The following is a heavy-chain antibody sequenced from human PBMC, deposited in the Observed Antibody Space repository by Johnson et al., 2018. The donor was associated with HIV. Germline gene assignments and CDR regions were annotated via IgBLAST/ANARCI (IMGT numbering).Heavy chain of an antibody. D-gene: IGHD3-9*01. CDR3: ARGYILTGYSGVFDM. CDR2: IYSGGST. Sequence: VQLVESGGGVVQPGGSLRLSCAASGFTVSSNYMSWVRQAPGKGLEWVSVIYSGGSTYYADSVKGRSTISRDNSKNTLYLQMNSLRAEDPAVYYCARGYILTGYSGVFDMWGQGTMVTVSS. J-gene: IGHJ3*02. V-gene: IGHV3-53*01. CDR1: GFTVSSNY.